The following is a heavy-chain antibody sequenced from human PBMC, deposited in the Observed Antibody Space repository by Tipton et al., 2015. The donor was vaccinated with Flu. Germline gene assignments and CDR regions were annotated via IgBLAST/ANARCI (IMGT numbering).Heavy chain of an antibody. D-gene: IGHD5-12*01. CDR2: IHRSGNT. CDR3: TRGSGYANAYLDY. V-gene: IGHV4-38-2*02. CDR1: GDSIGSRYF. Sequence: TLSLTCSVSGDSIGSRYFWGWIRQPPGKGLEWIGNIHRSGNTYHNPSLKSRVTISVDTSKNQFSLKVTSLTAADTAVYYCTRGSGYANAYLDYWGRGTLVTVSS. J-gene: IGHJ4*02.